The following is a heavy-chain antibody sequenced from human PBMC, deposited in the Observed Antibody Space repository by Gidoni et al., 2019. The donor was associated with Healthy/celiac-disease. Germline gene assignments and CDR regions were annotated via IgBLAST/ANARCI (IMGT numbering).Heavy chain of an antibody. J-gene: IGHJ6*03. CDR1: GGTFRSYA. CDR3: ARARPAAMENYYYYYMDV. D-gene: IGHD2-2*01. Sequence: QVQLVQSGAEVKKPGSSVKVSCKASGGTFRSYAISWVRQAPGQGLEWMGGIIPIFGTANYAQKFQGRVTITADESTSTAYMELSSLRSEDTAVYYCARARPAAMENYYYYYMDVWGKGTTVTVSS. CDR2: IIPIFGTA. V-gene: IGHV1-69*01.